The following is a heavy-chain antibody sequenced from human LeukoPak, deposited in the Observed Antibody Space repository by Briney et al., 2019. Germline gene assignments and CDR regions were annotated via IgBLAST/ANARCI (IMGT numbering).Heavy chain of an antibody. J-gene: IGHJ3*02. CDR1: GGSISSTYFY. Sequence: PSETLSLTCTVSGGSISSTYFYWGWIRQPPGKGLEWIGSINYSGRIYYNPSLKSRVTISVDTSKNQFSLKLSSVTAADTAVYYCARGSRKLWWSALRSRDDAFDIWGQGTMVTVSS. D-gene: IGHD2-21*01. CDR2: INYSGRI. V-gene: IGHV4-39*07. CDR3: ARGSRKLWWSALRSRDDAFDI.